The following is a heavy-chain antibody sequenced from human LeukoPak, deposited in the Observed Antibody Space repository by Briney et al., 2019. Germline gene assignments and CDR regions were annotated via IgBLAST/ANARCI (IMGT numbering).Heavy chain of an antibody. J-gene: IGHJ4*02. Sequence: ASVKDSCKASGYTFTSYAMHWVRQAPGQRLEWMGWSNAGNGNTKYSQKFQARATITRDTSASTAYMELSTLRSEDTAVYYCARDGSEWQLLLDSWGQGTLVTVSS. CDR2: SNAGNGNT. D-gene: IGHD1-26*01. CDR1: GYTFTSYA. V-gene: IGHV1-3*01. CDR3: ARDGSEWQLLLDS.